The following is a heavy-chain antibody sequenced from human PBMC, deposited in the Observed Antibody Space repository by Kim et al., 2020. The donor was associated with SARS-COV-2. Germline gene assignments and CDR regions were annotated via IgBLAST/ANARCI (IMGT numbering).Heavy chain of an antibody. CDR3: AKTSAGTYDS. CDR1: GFAFNTYA. Sequence: GGSLRLSCAASGFAFNTYAMSWVRQAPGKGLEWVSFIDAGGSTTFYADSVKGRFSISRDISKNTLYLQMNSLRGEDTAVYYCAKTSAGTYDSWGPGTLVIVSS. J-gene: IGHJ4*02. CDR2: IDAGGSTT. V-gene: IGHV3-23*01. D-gene: IGHD1-26*01.